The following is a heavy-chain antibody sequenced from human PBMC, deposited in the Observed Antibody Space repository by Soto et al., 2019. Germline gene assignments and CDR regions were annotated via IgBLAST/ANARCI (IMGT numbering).Heavy chain of an antibody. V-gene: IGHV4-31*03. CDR2: IYYSGST. J-gene: IGHJ4*02. CDR3: ASSPWLGYCSSTSCSGFDY. D-gene: IGHD2-2*01. CDR1: GGSISSGGYY. Sequence: PSETLSLTCTVSGGSISSGGYYWSWIRQHPGKGLEWIGYIYYSGSTYYNPSLKSRVTISVDTSKNQFSLKLSSVTAADTAVYYCASSPWLGYCSSTSCSGFDYWGQGTLVTVSS.